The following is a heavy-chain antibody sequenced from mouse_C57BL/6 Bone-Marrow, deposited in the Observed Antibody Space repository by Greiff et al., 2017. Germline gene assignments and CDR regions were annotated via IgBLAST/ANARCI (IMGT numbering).Heavy chain of an antibody. Sequence: VKLVESGAELVKPGASVKMSCKASGYTFTTYPIEWMKQNHGKSLEWIGNFHPYNDDTKYNEKFKGKATLTVEKSYSTVYLELSRLTSDDSAVYYCARGGNYGGYYFDFWGPGTTLTVSS. CDR2: FHPYNDDT. J-gene: IGHJ2*01. D-gene: IGHD2-1*01. V-gene: IGHV1-47*01. CDR3: ARGGNYGGYYFDF. CDR1: GYTFTTYP.